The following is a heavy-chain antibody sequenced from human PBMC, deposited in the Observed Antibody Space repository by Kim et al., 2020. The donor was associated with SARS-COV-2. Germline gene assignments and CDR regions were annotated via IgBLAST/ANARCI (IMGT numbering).Heavy chain of an antibody. J-gene: IGHJ6*04. CDR3: AKDREQSPSTDDYAMDV. V-gene: IGHV3-23*01. Sequence: GGSLRLSCAASGFTFSSYAMSWVRQAPGKGLEWVSAISGSGGSTYYADSVKGRFTISRDNTKNTLYLQMNSLRAEDTAVYYCAKDREQSPSTDDYAMDVWGDGTPCTVSS. CDR1: GFTFSSYA. CDR2: ISGSGGST. D-gene: IGHD4-17*01.